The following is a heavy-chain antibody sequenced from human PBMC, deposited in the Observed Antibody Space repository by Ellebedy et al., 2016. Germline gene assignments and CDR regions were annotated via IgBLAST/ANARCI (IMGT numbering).Heavy chain of an antibody. J-gene: IGHJ6*02. D-gene: IGHD6-19*01. CDR3: ARDEGVIAVAGTNYYYGMDV. V-gene: IGHV3-30*07. Sequence: DSVKGRFTVSRDNSKNTLYLQMNSLRAEDTAVYYCARDEGVIAVAGTNYYYGMDVWGQGTTVTVSS.